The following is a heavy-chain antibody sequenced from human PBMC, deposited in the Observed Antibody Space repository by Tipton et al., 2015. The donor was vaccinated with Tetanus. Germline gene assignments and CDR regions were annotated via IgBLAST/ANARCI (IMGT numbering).Heavy chain of an antibody. J-gene: IGHJ3*02. D-gene: IGHD5-18*01. Sequence: SLRLSCAASGFTFSSYAMSWVRQAPGKGLEWVSAISGSGGSTYYADSVKGRFTISRDNSKNTLYLQMNSLRAEDTAVYYCAKVTLQRGYIYGHDAFDIWGQGTMVTVSS. V-gene: IGHV3-23*01. CDR1: GFTFSSYA. CDR2: ISGSGGST. CDR3: AKVTLQRGYIYGHDAFDI.